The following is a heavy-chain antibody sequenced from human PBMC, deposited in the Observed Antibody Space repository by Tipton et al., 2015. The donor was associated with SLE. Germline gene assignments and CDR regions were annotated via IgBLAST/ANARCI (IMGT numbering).Heavy chain of an antibody. Sequence: TLSLTCTVSGGSISGRNYYWDWIRQPPGKGPEWLGRITNNGNTYYIPSLQRRVTMSVDTSKNHFSLKLSSVTAADTAVYYCARHDTNYGRNWFDPWGQGTLVTVSS. CDR3: ARHDTNYGRNWFDP. V-gene: IGHV4-39*01. CDR1: GGSISGRNYY. D-gene: IGHD2-8*01. CDR2: ITNNGNT. J-gene: IGHJ5*02.